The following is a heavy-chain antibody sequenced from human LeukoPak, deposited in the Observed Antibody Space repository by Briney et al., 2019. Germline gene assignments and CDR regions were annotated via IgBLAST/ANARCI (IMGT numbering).Heavy chain of an antibody. J-gene: IGHJ4*02. Sequence: AGGSLRLSCAASGFSFSDSYMSWIRQAPGKGLEWLSYITSGNSYANYADSVKGRFTISRDTAKNSLLLQMNSLRVEDTAVYYCARAFSSGWYTFDYWGQGVLVTVSS. CDR3: ARAFSSGWYTFDY. D-gene: IGHD6-19*01. V-gene: IGHV3-11*05. CDR2: ITSGNSYA. CDR1: GFSFSDSY.